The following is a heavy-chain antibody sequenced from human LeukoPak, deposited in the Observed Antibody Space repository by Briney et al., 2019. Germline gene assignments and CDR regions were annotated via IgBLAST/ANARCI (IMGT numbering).Heavy chain of an antibody. V-gene: IGHV4-4*07. CDR3: ARGTYYDFWSGYWAYYFDF. Sequence: SETLSPTCTVAGGSISSYYWSWIRQPARKGLEWIGRIYTSGSTNYNPSLKSRVPISVDTSKNQFSLKLSSVTAADTAVYYCARGTYYDFWSGYWAYYFDFWGQGTLVTVSS. D-gene: IGHD3-3*01. CDR1: GGSISSYY. CDR2: IYTSGST. J-gene: IGHJ4*02.